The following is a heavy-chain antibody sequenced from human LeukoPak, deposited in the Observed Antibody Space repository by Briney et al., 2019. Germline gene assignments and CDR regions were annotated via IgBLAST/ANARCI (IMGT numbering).Heavy chain of an antibody. J-gene: IGHJ3*02. Sequence: PGGSLRLSCAASGFAFSQFTVHWVRQAPGKGLEWVAVISHDGYHEYYADSVEGRFTISRDNSRNTLFLQMNSLRADDTAVYYCARVGYNYDLGNAFDIWGQGTVVTVSS. CDR1: GFAFSQFT. CDR2: ISHDGYHE. CDR3: ARVGYNYDLGNAFDI. V-gene: IGHV3-30-3*01. D-gene: IGHD1-20*01.